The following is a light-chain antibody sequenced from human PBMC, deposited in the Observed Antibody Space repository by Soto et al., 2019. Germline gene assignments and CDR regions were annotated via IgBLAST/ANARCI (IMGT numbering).Light chain of an antibody. V-gene: IGKV3-15*01. Sequence: EIVMTQSPATLYVSPGERATLSCRASQSVSGKLAWYQHKAGQAPRLLIYGASTRATGIPARISGSRSETEFSLTISRVQSEDFAVYYCQQYNDWPLTFGGGTKVEIK. CDR2: GAS. J-gene: IGKJ4*01. CDR3: QQYNDWPLT. CDR1: QSVSGK.